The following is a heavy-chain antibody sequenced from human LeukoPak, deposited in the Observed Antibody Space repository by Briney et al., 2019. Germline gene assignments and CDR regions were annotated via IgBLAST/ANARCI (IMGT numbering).Heavy chain of an antibody. D-gene: IGHD3-10*01. CDR2: IYTGGST. CDR1: GGSISSGSSF. J-gene: IGHJ5*02. V-gene: IGHV4-61*02. CDR3: ARGSLLVLSWFDP. Sequence: PSETLSLTCTVSGGSISSGSSFWTWIRQPAGKGLEWIGRIYTGGSTNYNPSLKSRVTISVDTSKNQFSLKLSSVTAADTAVYYCARGSLLVLSWFDPWGQGTLVTVSS.